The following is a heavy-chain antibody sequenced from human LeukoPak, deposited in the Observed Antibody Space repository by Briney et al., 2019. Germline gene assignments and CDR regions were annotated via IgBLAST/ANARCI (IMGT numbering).Heavy chain of an antibody. CDR3: AKDLGRYFDY. CDR1: GFTFSSYA. V-gene: IGHV3-23*01. Sequence: AGGSLRRSCAASGFTFSSYAMSWVRQAPGKGLECVSAISGSGGSKYYADSVKGRFTISRDNSKNTLYLQMNSLRAEGTAVYYCAKDLGRYFDYWGQGTLVTVSS. CDR2: ISGSGGSK. D-gene: IGHD1-26*01. J-gene: IGHJ4*02.